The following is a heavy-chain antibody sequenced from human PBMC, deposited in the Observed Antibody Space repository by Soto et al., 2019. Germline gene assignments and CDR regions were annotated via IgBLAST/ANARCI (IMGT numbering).Heavy chain of an antibody. D-gene: IGHD2-8*01. V-gene: IGHV3-15*07. J-gene: IGHJ3*02. Sequence: GGSLRLSCAASGLTFNKALMNWVRQAPGKGLEWVGRIKSENDGGAREYSAPVKDRFTISRDDSKDTLYLHMNSLKTEDTAVYYCTTDAQWGIWGQGTKVTVSS. CDR1: GLTFNKAL. CDR2: IKSENDGGAR. CDR3: TTDAQWGI.